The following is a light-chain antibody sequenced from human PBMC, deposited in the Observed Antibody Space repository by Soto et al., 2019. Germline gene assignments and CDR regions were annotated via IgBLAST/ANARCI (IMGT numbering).Light chain of an antibody. V-gene: IGLV2-14*02. J-gene: IGLJ3*02. CDR2: EVS. Sequence: QSVLTQPASVSGSPGQSITISCTGTSSDVGSYNLVSWYQQPPGEAPKLMIYEVSNRPSGVSNRFSGSKSGNTASLTISGLQAEDEADYYCSSYTNINTRVFGGGTKLTVL. CDR3: SSYTNINTRV. CDR1: SSDVGSYNL.